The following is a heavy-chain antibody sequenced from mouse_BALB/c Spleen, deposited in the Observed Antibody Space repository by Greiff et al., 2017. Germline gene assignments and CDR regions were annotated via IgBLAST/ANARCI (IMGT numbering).Heavy chain of an antibody. V-gene: IGHV1S81*02. J-gene: IGHJ4*01. CDR3: ASGNMDY. CDR1: GYTFTSYW. D-gene: IGHD2-1*01. Sequence: QVQLQQPGAELVKPGASVKLSCKASGYTFTSYWMHWVKQRPGQGLEWIGEINPSNGRTNYNEKFKSKATLTVDKSSSTAYMQLSSLTSEDSAVYYCASGNMDYWGQGTSVTVSS. CDR2: INPSNGRT.